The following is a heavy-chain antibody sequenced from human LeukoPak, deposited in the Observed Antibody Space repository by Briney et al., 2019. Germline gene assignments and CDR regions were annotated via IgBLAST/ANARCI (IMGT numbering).Heavy chain of an antibody. J-gene: IGHJ4*02. V-gene: IGHV1-2*02. CDR3: ARESQQWRTLSDY. CDR1: GYTFTGYY. CDR2: INPNSGGT. D-gene: IGHD6-19*01. Sequence: GASVKVSCKASGYTFTGYYMHWVRQAPGQGLEWMGWINPNSGGTNYAQKFQGRVTMTRDTSISTAYMELSRLRSDDTAVYYCARESQQWRTLSDYWGQGTLVTVSS.